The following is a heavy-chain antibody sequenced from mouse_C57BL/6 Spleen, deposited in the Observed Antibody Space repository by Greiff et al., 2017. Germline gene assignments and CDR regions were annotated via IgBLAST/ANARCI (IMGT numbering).Heavy chain of an antibody. V-gene: IGHV1-55*01. CDR2: IYPGSGST. J-gene: IGHJ4*01. CDR1: GYTFTSYW. Sequence: VQLQQPGAELVKPGASVKMSCKASGYTFTSYWITWVKQRPGQGLEWIGDIYPGSGSTNYNEKFKSKATLTVDTSSSTAYMQLSSLTSEDSAVYYCARGVTGTNAMDYWGQGTSVTVSS. D-gene: IGHD4-1*01. CDR3: ARGVTGTNAMDY.